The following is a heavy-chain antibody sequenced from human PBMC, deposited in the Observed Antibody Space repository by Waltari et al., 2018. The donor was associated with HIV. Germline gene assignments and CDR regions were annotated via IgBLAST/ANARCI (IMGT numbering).Heavy chain of an antibody. J-gene: IGHJ4*02. V-gene: IGHV3-30*18. CDR1: GFTFSNYA. CDR3: AKGDNSAWYSLGSIFDY. Sequence: QVQLVESGGGVVQPGRSLSLSCTASGFTFSNYAMHWVRQAPGKGLGWVAVISYDGSNKYYADSVKGRITISRDNSKNTLYLQMNSLRTEDTAVYYCAKGDNSAWYSLGSIFDYWGQGTLVTVSS. D-gene: IGHD6-13*01. CDR2: ISYDGSNK.